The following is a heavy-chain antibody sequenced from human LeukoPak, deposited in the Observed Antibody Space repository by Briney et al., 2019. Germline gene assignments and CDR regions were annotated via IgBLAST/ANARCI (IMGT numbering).Heavy chain of an antibody. D-gene: IGHD3-22*01. CDR2: IFYSGST. J-gene: IGHJ3*02. V-gene: IGHV4-59*01. Sequence: SETLSLTCTVSGGSISTYYWNWIRQPPGKGLEWIAYIFYSGSTNYNPSLKSRVTISVDTFKNQFSLKLTSVTAADTAVYYCARGDSSGYFRFDIWGQGTMVTVSS. CDR1: GGSISTYY. CDR3: ARGDSSGYFRFDI.